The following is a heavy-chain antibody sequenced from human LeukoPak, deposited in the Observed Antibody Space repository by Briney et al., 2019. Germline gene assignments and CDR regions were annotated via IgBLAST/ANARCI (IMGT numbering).Heavy chain of an antibody. CDR3: ARHWRYFDWLSQTTSFDY. D-gene: IGHD3-9*01. CDR2: IYYSGST. V-gene: IGHV4-39*01. Sequence: SETLSLTCTVSGASVSGSPYYWGWIRQPPGKGLEWIGSIYYSGSTYYNPSLKSRVTISVDTSKNQFSLKLSSVTAADTAVYYCARHWRYFDWLSQTTSFDYWGQGALVTVSS. CDR1: GASVSGSPYY. J-gene: IGHJ4*02.